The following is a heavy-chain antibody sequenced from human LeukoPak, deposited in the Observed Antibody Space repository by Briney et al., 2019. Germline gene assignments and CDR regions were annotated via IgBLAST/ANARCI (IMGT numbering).Heavy chain of an antibody. Sequence: PSQTLSLTCTVSGYVITSGGFSWNWIRQPPGKGLEWIGCIYDRGPAYYNPSLKSRFTISVDRPKNQFSLNVTSLTAADTAVYYCARVTRTPSGWYVGIDYWGQGTLVTVSS. V-gene: IGHV4-30-2*01. CDR1: GYVITSGGFS. D-gene: IGHD6-19*01. CDR2: IYDRGPA. CDR3: ARVTRTPSGWYVGIDY. J-gene: IGHJ4*02.